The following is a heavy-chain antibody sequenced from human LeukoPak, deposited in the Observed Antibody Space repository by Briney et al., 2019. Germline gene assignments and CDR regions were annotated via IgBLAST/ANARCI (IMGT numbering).Heavy chain of an antibody. CDR3: ASDHEKQLSFDY. D-gene: IGHD6-6*01. CDR2: ISSSSSYI. V-gene: IGHV3-21*01. Sequence: PGGSLRLSCAASGFTFSSYSMNWVRQAPGKGLEWVSSISSSSSYIYYADSVKGRFTISRDNAKNSLYLQMNSLRAEDTAVYYCASDHEKQLSFDYWGQGTLVTVSS. CDR1: GFTFSSYS. J-gene: IGHJ4*02.